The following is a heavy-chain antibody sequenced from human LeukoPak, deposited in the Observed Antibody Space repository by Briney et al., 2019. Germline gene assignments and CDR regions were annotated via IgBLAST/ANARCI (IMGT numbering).Heavy chain of an antibody. J-gene: IGHJ6*02. V-gene: IGHV1-69*13. CDR2: IIPIFGTE. Sequence: SVTVSFMGSVGTFINYAISWVRQAPGQGREGMGGIIPIFGTENYAQKFQGRVTIPADESTSTAYMDLSSLRSEDTALYYCARGVVVPAAMRGMDVWGQGTTVTVSS. CDR3: ARGVVVPAAMRGMDV. D-gene: IGHD2-2*01. CDR1: VGTFINYA.